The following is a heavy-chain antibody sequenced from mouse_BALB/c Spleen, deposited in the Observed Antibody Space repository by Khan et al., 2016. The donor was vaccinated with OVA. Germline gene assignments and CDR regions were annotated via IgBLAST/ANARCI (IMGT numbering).Heavy chain of an antibody. CDR1: GYTFTDFA. CDR3: ARGSGNSRFAY. Sequence: QVQLQQSGAELVRPGVSVKLSCKGSGYTFTDFAMHWVKQSHAKSLEWIGVISTYYGDATYNQKFKGKVTMTVDKSASTAYMELARRRSDDSATYYCARGSGNSRFAYGGQGTLVTVSA. CDR2: ISTYYGDA. J-gene: IGHJ3*01. V-gene: IGHV1S137*01. D-gene: IGHD1-3*01.